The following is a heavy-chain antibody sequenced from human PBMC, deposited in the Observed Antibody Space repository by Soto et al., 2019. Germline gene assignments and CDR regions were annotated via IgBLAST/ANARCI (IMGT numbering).Heavy chain of an antibody. CDR2: IYYSGST. V-gene: IGHV4-39*01. D-gene: IGHD3-22*01. Sequence: QLQLQESGPGLVKPSETLSLTCTVSGGSISSSSYYWGWIRQPPGKGLEWIGSIYYSGSTYYNPSLKSRVTIAVDTSKNQFSLKLSSVTAADTAVYYCARHELSMILDYWGQGTLVTVSS. CDR1: GGSISSSSYY. J-gene: IGHJ4*02. CDR3: ARHELSMILDY.